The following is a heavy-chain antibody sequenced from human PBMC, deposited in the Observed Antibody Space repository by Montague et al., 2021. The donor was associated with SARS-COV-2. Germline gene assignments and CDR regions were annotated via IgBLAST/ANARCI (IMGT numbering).Heavy chain of an antibody. CDR3: TSGREGNYNVMDV. J-gene: IGHJ6*02. V-gene: IGHV6-1*01. Sequence: CAISGDSVSSNSATWNWVRQSPSRGLEWLGRTYYRSKWYNDYAVSVRGRVTINPDTSKNQFSLQLNSVTPEDTVIYYCTSGREGNYNVMDVWGQGTTVTASS. D-gene: IGHD1-1*01. CDR2: TYYRSKWYN. CDR1: GDSVSSNSAT.